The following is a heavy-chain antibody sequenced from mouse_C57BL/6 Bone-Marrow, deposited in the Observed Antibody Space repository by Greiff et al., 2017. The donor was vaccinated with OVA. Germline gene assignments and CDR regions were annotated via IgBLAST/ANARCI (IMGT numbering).Heavy chain of an antibody. CDR1: GFPFSDYY. CDR3: ARDQYYGSSYGYFDV. CDR2: INSDGSST. Sequence: EVPLVASEGGLVPPGSSMKLSCTASGFPFSDYYLALFRPVPEPCLDLVANINSDGSSTYYLDSLKSRFIISRDNAKNILYLQMSSLKSEDTATYYCARDQYYGSSYGYFDVWGTGTTVTVSS. D-gene: IGHD1-1*01. J-gene: IGHJ1*03. V-gene: IGHV5-16*01.